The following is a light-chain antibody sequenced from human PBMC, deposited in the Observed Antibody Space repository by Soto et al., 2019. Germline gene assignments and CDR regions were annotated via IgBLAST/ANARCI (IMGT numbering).Light chain of an antibody. CDR1: QSITSY. V-gene: IGKV1-39*01. J-gene: IGKJ3*01. CDR3: QQRDSSPFA. CDR2: VAS. Sequence: DIQITQSPSSLSASVRDRVTITCRASQSITSYLNWYQQKPGKAPKLLIYVASSLQSGVPSTFNGRGSGTDFSLTFSSPHPEDFETYFCQQRDSSPFAFGPGNKVYIK.